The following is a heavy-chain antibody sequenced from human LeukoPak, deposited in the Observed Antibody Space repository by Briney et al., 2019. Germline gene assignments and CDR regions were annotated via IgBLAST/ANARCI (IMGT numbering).Heavy chain of an antibody. CDR2: ISSSSSYI. Sequence: PGGSLRLSCAASGFTFSSYSMNWVRQAPGKGLEWVSSISSSSSYIYYADSVKGRFTISRDNSKNTLYLQMNSLRAEDTAVYFCAKEFRDAYNHPDAFDIWGQGTMVTVSS. CDR3: AKEFRDAYNHPDAFDI. J-gene: IGHJ3*02. V-gene: IGHV3-21*04. CDR1: GFTFSSYS. D-gene: IGHD5-24*01.